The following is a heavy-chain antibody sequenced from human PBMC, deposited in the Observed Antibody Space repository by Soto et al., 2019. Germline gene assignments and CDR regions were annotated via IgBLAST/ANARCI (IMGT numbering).Heavy chain of an antibody. CDR3: ATLGYCSSTSCRIAVAGRYYFDY. CDR2: IIPIFGTA. V-gene: IGHV1-69*13. D-gene: IGHD2-2*01. J-gene: IGHJ4*02. CDR1: GGTFSSYA. Sequence: SVKVSCKASGGTFSSYAISWVRQAPGQGLEWMGGIIPIFGTANYAQKFQGRVTITADESTSTAYMELSSLRSEDTAVYYCATLGYCSSTSCRIAVAGRYYFDYWGQGTLVTVSS.